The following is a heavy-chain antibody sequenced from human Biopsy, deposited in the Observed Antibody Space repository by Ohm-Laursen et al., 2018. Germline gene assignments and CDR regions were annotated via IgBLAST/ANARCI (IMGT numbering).Heavy chain of an antibody. CDR3: TKADDFWSPEGYYYYFSGMDV. D-gene: IGHD3-3*01. J-gene: IGHJ6*02. Sequence: SLRLSCAASGFTFSSYAMSWVRQAPGKGLEWVSAIRSTGSSTYYANSVKGRFTISRDNSKNIQFLQVNNLRAEDTAIYYCTKADDFWSPEGYYYYFSGMDVWGQGTSVTVSS. CDR2: IRSTGSST. CDR1: GFTFSSYA. V-gene: IGHV3-23*01.